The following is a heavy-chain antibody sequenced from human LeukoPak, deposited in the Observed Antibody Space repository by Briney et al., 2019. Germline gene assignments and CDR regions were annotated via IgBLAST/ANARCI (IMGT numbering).Heavy chain of an antibody. J-gene: IGHJ6*02. CDR3: ARDGGATTYYYYGMDV. CDR1: GDTFNNYA. D-gene: IGHD1-26*01. CDR2: IISMFGTA. V-gene: IGHV1-69*05. Sequence: SVKVSCKTSGDTFNNYAITWVRQAPGQGLEWMGGIISMFGTANYAQKFQGRITITTDESTSTAYMELSSLRSEDTAVYYCARDGGATTYYYYGMDVWGQGTTVTVSS.